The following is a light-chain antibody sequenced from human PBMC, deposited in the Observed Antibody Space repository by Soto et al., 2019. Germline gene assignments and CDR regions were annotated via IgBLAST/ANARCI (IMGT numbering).Light chain of an antibody. V-gene: IGLV2-23*02. CDR1: SSDVGSYNL. J-gene: IGLJ1*01. CDR3: CSSAGSSTPLI. CDR2: EVS. Sequence: QSVLTQPASVSGSPGQSITISCTGTSSDVGSYNLVSWYQQHPGKAPKLMIYEVSKRPSGVSNRFSGSKSGNTASLTISGLQAEDEADYYCCSSAGSSTPLIFGTGTKVTV.